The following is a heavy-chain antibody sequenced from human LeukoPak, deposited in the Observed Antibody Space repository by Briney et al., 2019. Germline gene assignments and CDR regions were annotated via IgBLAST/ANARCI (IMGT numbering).Heavy chain of an antibody. CDR1: GYTFTGYY. D-gene: IGHD1-26*01. CDR2: INPNSGGT. Sequence: ASVKVSCKASGYTFTGYYMHWVRQAPGQGLEWMGWINPNSGGTNYAQKFQGRVTMTRDTSISTAYMELSRLGSDDTAVYYCARDVQWELPPGVDVWGQGTTVTVSS. J-gene: IGHJ6*02. CDR3: ARDVQWELPPGVDV. V-gene: IGHV1-2*02.